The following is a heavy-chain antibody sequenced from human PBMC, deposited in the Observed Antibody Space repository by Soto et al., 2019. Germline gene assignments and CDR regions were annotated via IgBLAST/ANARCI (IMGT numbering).Heavy chain of an antibody. CDR3: AIDPRCITGTTSIEDFQH. D-gene: IGHD1-20*01. Sequence: QAQLMQSGAEMKKPGSSVKVSCKASGGTFSGYALSWVRQAPGQWLEWMGGIIPVLGIKNYAQKFQDRITIAADESTGTASLDLRDLKSEDTAIYYCAIDPRCITGTTSIEDFQHWGPGTLVTVSS. CDR2: IIPVLGIK. CDR1: GGTFSGYA. J-gene: IGHJ1*01. V-gene: IGHV1-69*01.